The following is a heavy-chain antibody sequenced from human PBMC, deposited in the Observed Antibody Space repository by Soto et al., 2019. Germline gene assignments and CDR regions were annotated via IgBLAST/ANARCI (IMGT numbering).Heavy chain of an antibody. Sequence: EVQLLESGGGLVQPGGSLRLSCAASGFTFSSYAMSWVRQAPGKGLEWVSAISGSGGSKYYEDSVKGRFTISRETSKNTLYLQMNSLRAEDTAVYYCAKDRGSGWPFDAFDIWGQGTMVTVSS. V-gene: IGHV3-23*01. CDR3: AKDRGSGWPFDAFDI. J-gene: IGHJ3*02. D-gene: IGHD6-19*01. CDR2: ISGSGGSK. CDR1: GFTFSSYA.